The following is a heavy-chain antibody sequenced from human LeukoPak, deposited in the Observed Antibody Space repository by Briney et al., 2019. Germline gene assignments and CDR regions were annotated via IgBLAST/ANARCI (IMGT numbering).Heavy chain of an antibody. D-gene: IGHD1-26*01. J-gene: IGHJ4*02. CDR2: IIPIFGTA. Sequence: SVKVSCKASGGTFSSCAISWVGQAPGQGLEWMGGIIPIFGTANYAQKFQGRVTITADESTSTAYMELSSLRSEDTAVYYCSISEPPLYYFDYWGQGTLVTVSS. CDR1: GGTFSSCA. V-gene: IGHV1-69*13. CDR3: SISEPPLYYFDY.